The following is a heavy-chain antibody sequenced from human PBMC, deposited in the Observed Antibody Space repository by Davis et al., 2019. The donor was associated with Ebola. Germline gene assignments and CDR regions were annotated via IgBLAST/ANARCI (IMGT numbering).Heavy chain of an antibody. Sequence: ASVKVSCKFTGYTFTGYYIHWARQAPGQGLEWMGWISAYNGNTNYAQKLQGRVTMTTDTSTSTAYMELRSLRSDDTAVYYCARDLITSPFDLWGRGTLVTVSS. CDR2: ISAYNGNT. J-gene: IGHJ2*01. CDR3: ARDLITSPFDL. V-gene: IGHV1-18*04. CDR1: GYTFTGYY. D-gene: IGHD3-22*01.